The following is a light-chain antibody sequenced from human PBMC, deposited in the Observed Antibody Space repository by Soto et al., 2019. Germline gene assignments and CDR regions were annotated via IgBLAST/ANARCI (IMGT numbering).Light chain of an antibody. CDR1: QSVSSY. V-gene: IGKV3-11*01. CDR3: QQRSNRPPLT. CDR2: DAS. Sequence: EIVLTQSPATLSLSPGERATLSCRASQSVSSYLAWYQQKPGQAPRLLIYDASHKASGSPARISGRGSGTAFTLTISSLEPEDFAIYYCQQRSNRPPLTFGGGTKVEIK. J-gene: IGKJ4*01.